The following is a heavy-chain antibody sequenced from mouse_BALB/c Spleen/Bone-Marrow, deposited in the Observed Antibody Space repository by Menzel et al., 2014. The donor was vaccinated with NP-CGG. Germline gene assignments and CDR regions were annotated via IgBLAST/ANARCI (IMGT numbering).Heavy chain of an antibody. CDR1: GFTFTDYY. CDR2: IRNKANGYTT. V-gene: IGHV7-3*02. CDR3: ARDVGNYVRFAY. Sequence: EVKVVESGGGLVQPGGSLRLSCATSGFTFTDYYMSWVRQPPGKALEWLGFIRNKANGYTTEYSASVKGRFTISRDNSQSILYLQMNTLRAEDSATYYCARDVGNYVRFAYWGQGTLVTVPA. J-gene: IGHJ3*01. D-gene: IGHD2-1*01.